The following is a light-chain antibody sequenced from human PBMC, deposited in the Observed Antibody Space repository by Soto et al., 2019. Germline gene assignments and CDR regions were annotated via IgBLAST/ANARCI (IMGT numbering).Light chain of an antibody. Sequence: IWMTQSPSLLSASTGDRVTISCRASQSISSYLNWYQQKPGKAPKVLIYAASSLQSGVPSRFSGSGSGTDFTLTISSLQPEDFATYYCQQSYNTPRTFGGGTKVDIK. CDR2: AAS. CDR1: QSISSY. V-gene: IGKV1-39*01. J-gene: IGKJ4*01. CDR3: QQSYNTPRT.